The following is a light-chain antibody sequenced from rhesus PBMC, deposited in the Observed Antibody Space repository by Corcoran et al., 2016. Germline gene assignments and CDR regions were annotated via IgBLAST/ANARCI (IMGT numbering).Light chain of an antibody. CDR2: AAS. J-gene: IGKJ4*01. CDR1: QGISTY. CDR3: LQYNSVPLT. Sequence: DIQMTQSPSSLSASVGDRVTITCRASQGISTYLNWYQQKPGKPPKRLIYAASSLESGVPSRFSGSGSGTDFTLTNSSLQTEDFATYFCLQYNSVPLTFGGGTKVEIK. V-gene: IGKV1-43*02.